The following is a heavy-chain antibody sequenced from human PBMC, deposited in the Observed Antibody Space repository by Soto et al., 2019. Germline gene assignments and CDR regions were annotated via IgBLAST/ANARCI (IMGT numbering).Heavy chain of an antibody. Sequence: QVQLVQSGAEVKKPGASVKVSCKASGYTITSHYMHWVRQAPGQGLEWMGVINPSGGSTSYAQKFPGRVTMTRDTSTSTVYRELSSLRSEDTAVYYCAREEIVGATIFRNNYYGMDVWGQGTTVTVSS. J-gene: IGHJ6*02. D-gene: IGHD1-26*01. V-gene: IGHV1-46*01. CDR2: INPSGGST. CDR3: AREEIVGATIFRNNYYGMDV. CDR1: GYTITSHY.